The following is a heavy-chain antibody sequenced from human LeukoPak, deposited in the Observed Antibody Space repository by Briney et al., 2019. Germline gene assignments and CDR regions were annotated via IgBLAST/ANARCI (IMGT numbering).Heavy chain of an antibody. CDR1: GFRFSNSW. CDR3: ARSSYSSSSSV. Sequence: GGSLRLSCAASGFRFSNSWMYWVRQGPGKGPVWVSRMKTDGTRIEYADSVKGRFTISRDNAKNSLYLQINSLRAEDTAVYYCARSSYSSSSSVWGQGTMVTVSS. J-gene: IGHJ3*01. V-gene: IGHV3-74*03. D-gene: IGHD6-6*01. CDR2: MKTDGTRI.